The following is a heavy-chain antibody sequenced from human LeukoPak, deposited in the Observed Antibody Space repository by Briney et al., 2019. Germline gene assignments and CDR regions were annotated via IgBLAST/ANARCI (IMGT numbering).Heavy chain of an antibody. D-gene: IGHD6-19*01. J-gene: IGHJ5*02. CDR2: ISAYNGNR. Sequence: GASVKVSCTASGYTFTSYGISWVRQAPGQRLEEMGWISAYNGNRNYAQKLQGRVTMTTDTSTSTAYMEMRSLRSDDTAVYYCARVTYSSGWLGHNWFDPWGQGTLVTVSS. CDR1: GYTFTSYG. CDR3: ARVTYSSGWLGHNWFDP. V-gene: IGHV1-18*01.